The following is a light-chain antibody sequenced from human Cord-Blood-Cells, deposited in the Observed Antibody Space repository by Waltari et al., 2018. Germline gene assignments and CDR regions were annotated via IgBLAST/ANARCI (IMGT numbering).Light chain of an antibody. V-gene: IGLV2-23*01. Sequence: QSALTQPASVSGSPGQSITISCTGTSRDVGGYILVSWYQQHPGKAPRGMIYADRKRPSGVSNRFSGSKSGNTASVTITGLQGEDEADYYCCSYAGSSTWVFGGGTKLAVL. CDR2: ADR. CDR1: SRDVGGYIL. J-gene: IGLJ3*02. CDR3: CSYAGSSTWV.